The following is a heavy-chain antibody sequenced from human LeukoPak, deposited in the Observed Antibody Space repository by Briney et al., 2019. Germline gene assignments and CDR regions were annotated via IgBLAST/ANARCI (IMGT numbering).Heavy chain of an antibody. CDR2: ISYDGNNK. J-gene: IGHJ4*02. Sequence: GGSLRLSCAASGFTFSSYAMHWVRQAPGKGLEWVAVISYDGNNKYYADSVKGRFTISRDNSKNTLYLQMNSLRAEDTAVYYCAKVIHYGSGSYPFDYWGQGTLVTVSS. V-gene: IGHV3-30-3*01. CDR3: AKVIHYGSGSYPFDY. CDR1: GFTFSSYA. D-gene: IGHD3-10*01.